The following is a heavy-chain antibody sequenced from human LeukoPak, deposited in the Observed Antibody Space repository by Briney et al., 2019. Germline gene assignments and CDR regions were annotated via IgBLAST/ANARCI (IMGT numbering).Heavy chain of an antibody. CDR1: GDSISSSSTYY. J-gene: IGHJ5*02. D-gene: IGHD3-10*01. CDR3: AGQAAGNYFGSGSYYP. V-gene: IGHV4-39*01. CDR2: MYYTGNT. Sequence: PSETLSLTCTVSGDSISSSSTYYWVWLRQPPGKGLEWIGSMYYTGNTYYNPSLKSRVAISVDMSKNQFSLKLNSVTAADTAVYYCAGQAAGNYFGSGSYYPWGQGTLVAVSS.